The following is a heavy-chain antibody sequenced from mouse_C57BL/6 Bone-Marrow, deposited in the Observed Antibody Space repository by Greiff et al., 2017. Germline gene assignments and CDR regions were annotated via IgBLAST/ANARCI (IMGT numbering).Heavy chain of an antibody. J-gene: IGHJ2*01. CDR3: ARRDWDYFDY. CDR1: GYTFTSYW. Sequence: QVQLQQPGAELVKPGASVKLSCKASGYTFTSYWMHWVKQRPGQGLEWIGMIHPNSGSTNYNEKFKSKATLTVDKSSSTTYMQLSSLTSEDSAFYYCARRDWDYFDYWGQGTTLTVSS. D-gene: IGHD4-1*01. CDR2: IHPNSGST. V-gene: IGHV1-64*01.